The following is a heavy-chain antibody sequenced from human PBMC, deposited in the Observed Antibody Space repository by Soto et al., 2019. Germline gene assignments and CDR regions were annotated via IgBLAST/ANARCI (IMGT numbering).Heavy chain of an antibody. J-gene: IGHJ4*02. Sequence: GGSLRLSCAASGFTFSSYSMNWVRQAPGKGLEWVSSISSSSSYIYHADSVKGRFTISRDNAKNTLYLQMNNLRVEDTAVYYCARGGDPDYWGQGTLVPVSS. V-gene: IGHV3-21*01. CDR2: ISSSSSYI. D-gene: IGHD2-21*02. CDR1: GFTFSSYS. CDR3: ARGGDPDY.